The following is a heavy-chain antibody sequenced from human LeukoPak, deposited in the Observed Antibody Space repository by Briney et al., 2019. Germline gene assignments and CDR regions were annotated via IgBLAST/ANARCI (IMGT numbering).Heavy chain of an antibody. D-gene: IGHD5-18*01. V-gene: IGHV3-48*03. CDR3: ASGKYRYGDNWFDP. Sequence: GGSLRLSCAASGFTFSNYEMNWVRQPPGKGLEWVSYISSSGNTIYYADSVKGRFTISRDNARNSLYLQMNSLRAEDTAVYFCASGKYRYGDNWFDPWGQGTLVTVSS. CDR1: GFTFSNYE. J-gene: IGHJ5*02. CDR2: ISSSGNTI.